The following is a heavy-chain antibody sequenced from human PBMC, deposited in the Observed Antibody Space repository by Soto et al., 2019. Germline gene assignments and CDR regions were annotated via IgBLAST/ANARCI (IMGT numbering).Heavy chain of an antibody. J-gene: IGHJ4*02. CDR2: TYHSGNT. CDR1: GYSISNGYF. CDR3: ARILSENYFDS. V-gene: IGHV4-38-2*01. Sequence: PSETLSLTCAVSGYSISNGYFWGWLRQPPGKRLEWVATTYHSGNTNYNPSLKSRVTISVDTSKNQFSLKLSSVTAADTAVYYCARILSENYFDSWGQGTLVTVS.